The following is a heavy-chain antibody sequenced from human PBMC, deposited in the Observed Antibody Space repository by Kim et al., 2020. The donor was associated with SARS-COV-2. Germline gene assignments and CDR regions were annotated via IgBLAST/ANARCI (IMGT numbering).Heavy chain of an antibody. J-gene: IGHJ4*02. Sequence: HNVTSVNGLFTITRDNAKNTLYQQMNCLRAEDTAIYYCATNVRQVDYWGQGTLVTVSS. CDR3: ATNVRQVDY. D-gene: IGHD3-10*02. V-gene: IGHV3-23*01.